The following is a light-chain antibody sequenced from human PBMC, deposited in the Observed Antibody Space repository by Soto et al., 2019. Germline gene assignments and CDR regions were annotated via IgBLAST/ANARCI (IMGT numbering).Light chain of an antibody. Sequence: QSVLTQPPSASGTPGQRVTISCSGSSSNIGSNIVNWYQHLPGTAPKILIKTDNQRPSGVPDRFSGSKSDTSAALAISWLQYEEEADYYCAAWDDSLNGLLFGGGTKLTVL. CDR1: SSNIGSNI. CDR2: TDN. CDR3: AAWDDSLNGLL. V-gene: IGLV1-44*01. J-gene: IGLJ3*02.